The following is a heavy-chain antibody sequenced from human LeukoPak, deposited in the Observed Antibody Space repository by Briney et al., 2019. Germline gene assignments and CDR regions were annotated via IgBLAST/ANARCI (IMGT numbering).Heavy chain of an antibody. Sequence: GGSLRLSCEDSGFTFRSYEMNWVRQAPGKGLEWIAYLSSSGSAFSYADSVKGRFTIARDNAKNSVYLEMNSLRADDTAVYYCAREVRGGSTYFDNWGQGTLVTVSS. CDR2: LSSSGSAF. D-gene: IGHD3-10*01. CDR1: GFTFRSYE. J-gene: IGHJ4*02. V-gene: IGHV3-48*03. CDR3: AREVRGGSTYFDN.